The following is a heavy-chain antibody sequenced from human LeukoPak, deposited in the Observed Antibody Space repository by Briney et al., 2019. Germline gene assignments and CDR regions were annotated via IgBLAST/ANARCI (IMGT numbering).Heavy chain of an antibody. V-gene: IGHV1-2*06. D-gene: IGHD2-8*01. CDR1: GYTFTNYH. CDR3: ARDRGVPGPGNALDI. Sequence: ASVRVSCKASGYTFTNYHMHWVRQAPGQGLEWLGLVKPKSGDSDFVQEFRGRVTVTTDGSTPTNHMELSNLRSDDTAVYYCARDRGVPGPGNALDIWGQGTMVTVSS. J-gene: IGHJ3*02. CDR2: VKPKSGDS.